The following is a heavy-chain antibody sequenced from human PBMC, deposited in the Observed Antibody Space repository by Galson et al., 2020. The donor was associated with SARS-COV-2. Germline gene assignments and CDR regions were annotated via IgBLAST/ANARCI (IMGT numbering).Heavy chain of an antibody. Sequence: SETLSLTCTVSGGSISSGGYYWSWIRQHPGKGREWIGYTYYSGSTYYNPSLKSRVTISVDTSKNQFSLKLSSVTAADTAVYYCARTSGGTDAFDIWGQGTMVTVSS. CDR1: GGSISSGGYY. CDR2: TYYSGST. J-gene: IGHJ3*02. V-gene: IGHV4-31*03. CDR3: ARTSGGTDAFDI. D-gene: IGHD1-1*01.